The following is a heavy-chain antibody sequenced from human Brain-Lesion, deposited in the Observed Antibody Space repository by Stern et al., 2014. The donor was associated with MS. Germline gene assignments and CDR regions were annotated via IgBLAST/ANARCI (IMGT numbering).Heavy chain of an antibody. Sequence: VQLVESGPGLVKPSQTLSLSCTVSGGSISSGGYYWSWIRQPAGKGLEWIGRIFNSGSTSYNPSLKSRVTISKNTAQNTLSPRLNPMPAADTAVYYCARGRVVPGFQYYATDVWGQGTTVIVSS. CDR2: IFNSGST. V-gene: IGHV4-61*02. J-gene: IGHJ6*02. CDR1: GGSISSGGYY. D-gene: IGHD2-2*01. CDR3: ARGRVVPGFQYYATDV.